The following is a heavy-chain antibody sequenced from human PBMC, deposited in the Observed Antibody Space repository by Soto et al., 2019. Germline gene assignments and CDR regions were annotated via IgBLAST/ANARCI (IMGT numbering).Heavy chain of an antibody. J-gene: IGHJ5*01. CDR3: AHTAPRKTKSGGSFPPTFDP. Sequence: QITLKESGPTLVQPTQTLTLTCSFSGFSLRTSGVGVGWIRQSPGKALDWLALIYWDGDERYSPSLKSRLIISKDTSKDQVVLTMTDMDPVDTAIYYCAHTAPRKTKSGGSFPPTFDPWGQGTRVTVSS. D-gene: IGHD5-12*01. V-gene: IGHV2-5*02. CDR2: IYWDGDE. CDR1: GFSLRTSGVG.